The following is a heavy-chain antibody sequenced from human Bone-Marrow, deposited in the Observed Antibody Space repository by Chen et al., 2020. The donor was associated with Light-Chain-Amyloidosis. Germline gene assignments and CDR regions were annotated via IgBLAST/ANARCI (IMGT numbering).Heavy chain of an antibody. CDR2: IYYSGNS. Sequence: QVQLQESGPGLVEPSQTLSLTCTVFGDSIGSGEYYWNWILQSPGKGLEWIGYIYYSGNSYYNPSLKSRATISVDTSKNQFSLKLTSVTAEDTAVYYCASHSPGDYGNPGSDYWGQGTLVTVSS. CDR3: ASHSPGDYGNPGSDY. D-gene: IGHD4-4*01. V-gene: IGHV4-30-4*01. CDR1: GDSIGSGEYY. J-gene: IGHJ4*02.